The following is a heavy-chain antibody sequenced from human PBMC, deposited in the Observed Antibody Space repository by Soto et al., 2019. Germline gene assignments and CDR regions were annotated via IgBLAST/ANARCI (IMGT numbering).Heavy chain of an antibody. CDR2: IIPIFGTA. CDR1: GGTFSSYA. CDR3: ARDLARYYDSSCYELAGMYYFDY. V-gene: IGHV1-69*01. Sequence: QVQLVQSGAEVKKPGSSVKVSCKASGGTFSSYAISWVRQAPGQGLEWMGGIIPIFGTANYAQKLQGRVTLTADESTSTAYMELRRLRSEDTAVYYCARDLARYYDSSCYELAGMYYFDYWGQGTLVTVSS. J-gene: IGHJ4*02. D-gene: IGHD3-22*01.